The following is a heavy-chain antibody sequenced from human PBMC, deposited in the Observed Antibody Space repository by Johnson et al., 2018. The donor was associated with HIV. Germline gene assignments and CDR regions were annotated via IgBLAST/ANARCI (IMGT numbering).Heavy chain of an antibody. V-gene: IGHV3-11*04. CDR2: ITSSGSTI. CDR1: GFTFSDYY. CDR3: AKKQWPEDDAFDI. Sequence: QVQLMESGGGVVRPGGSLRLSCAASGFTFSDYYMTWIRQAPGKGLEWVSYITSSGSTIYYADSLKGRFTISRDNSKNTLYLQMNSLRAEDTAVYYCAKKQWPEDDAFDIWGQGTMVTVSS. J-gene: IGHJ3*02. D-gene: IGHD6-19*01.